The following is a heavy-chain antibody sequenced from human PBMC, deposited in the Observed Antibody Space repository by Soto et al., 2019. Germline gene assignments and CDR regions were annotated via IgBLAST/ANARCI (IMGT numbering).Heavy chain of an antibody. D-gene: IGHD3-9*01. V-gene: IGHV1-18*01. CDR1: GYTFTSYG. J-gene: IGHJ3*02. Sequence: ASVKVSCKASGYTFTSYGISWVRQAPGQGLEWMGWISAYNGNTNYAQKLQGRVTMTTDTSTSTAYMELRSLRSDDTAVYYCARGESVLLRYFDWSRAFDIWGQGTMVTVSS. CDR3: ARGESVLLRYFDWSRAFDI. CDR2: ISAYNGNT.